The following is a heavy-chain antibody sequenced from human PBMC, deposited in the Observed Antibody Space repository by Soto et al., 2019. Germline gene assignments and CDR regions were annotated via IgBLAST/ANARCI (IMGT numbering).Heavy chain of an antibody. CDR3: ATGDYCSGGSCFDAFDI. CDR2: FDPEDGET. V-gene: IGHV1-24*01. J-gene: IGHJ3*02. D-gene: IGHD2-15*01. CDR1: GYTLTELS. Sequence: GSVKVSCKVSGYTLTELSMHWVRQAPGKGLEWMGGFDPEDGETIYAQKFQGRVTMTEDTSTDTAYMELSSLRSEDTAVYYCATGDYCSGGSCFDAFDIWGQGTMVTVSS.